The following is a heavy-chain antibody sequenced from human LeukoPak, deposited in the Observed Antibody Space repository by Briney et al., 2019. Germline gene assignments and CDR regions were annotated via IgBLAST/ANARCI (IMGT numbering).Heavy chain of an antibody. CDR3: ARTLINYDSSGYYAFDAFDI. D-gene: IGHD3-22*01. J-gene: IGHJ3*02. CDR2: ISSSSSYI. CDR1: GFTFSSYS. V-gene: IGHV3-21*01. Sequence: PGGSLRLSCAASGFTFSSYSMNWVRQAPGKGLEWVSSISSSSSYIYYADSVKGRFTISRDNAKNSLYLQMNSLRAEDTAVYYRARTLINYDSSGYYAFDAFDIWGQGTMVTVSS.